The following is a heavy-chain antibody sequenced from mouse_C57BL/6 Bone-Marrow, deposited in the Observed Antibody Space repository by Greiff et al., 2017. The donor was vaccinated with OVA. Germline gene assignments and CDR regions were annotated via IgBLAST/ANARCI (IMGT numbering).Heavy chain of an antibody. CDR2: IYPGNGDT. V-gene: IGHV1-12*01. D-gene: IGHD2-10*01. Sequence: QVQLQQSGAELVRPGASVKMSCKASGYTFTSYNMHWVKQTPRQGLEWIGAIYPGNGDTSYNQKFKGKATLTVDKSSSTAYMQLSSLTSEDSAVYFCARSSYGYYGGYYFDYWGQGTTLTVSS. CDR3: ARSSYGYYGGYYFDY. CDR1: GYTFTSYN. J-gene: IGHJ2*01.